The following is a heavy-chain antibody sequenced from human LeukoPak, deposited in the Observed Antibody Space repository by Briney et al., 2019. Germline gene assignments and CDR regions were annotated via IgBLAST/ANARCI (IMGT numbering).Heavy chain of an antibody. V-gene: IGHV3-23*01. CDR3: VRDRRFPDDVFDI. J-gene: IGHJ3*02. CDR2: IRGGGSNT. CDR1: GFTFNNYA. D-gene: IGHD2-21*01. Sequence: GGSLRLSCAASGFTFNNYAMNWVRQAPGKGLEWVSYIRGGGSNTRYSDSVKGRFIISRDNSKNILYLQMNSLRAEDTAIYYCVRDRRFPDDVFDIWGQGTMVTVSS.